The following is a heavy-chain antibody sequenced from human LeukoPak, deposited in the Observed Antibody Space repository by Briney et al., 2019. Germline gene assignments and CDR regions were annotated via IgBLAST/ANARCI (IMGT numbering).Heavy chain of an antibody. Sequence: GGSLRLSCAASGFPFRNYWMTWVRQAPGKGLEWVANINQDGSVKYYVDSVKGRFTMSRDNAKNSLYLQMNSLRGDDTAVYHCARIGYSSSSLDYWGQGTLITVSS. CDR3: ARIGYSSSSLDY. J-gene: IGHJ4*02. V-gene: IGHV3-7*01. CDR1: GFPFRNYW. D-gene: IGHD6-13*01. CDR2: INQDGSVK.